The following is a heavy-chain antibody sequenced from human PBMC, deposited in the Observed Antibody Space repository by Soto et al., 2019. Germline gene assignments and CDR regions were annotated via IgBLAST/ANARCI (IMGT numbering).Heavy chain of an antibody. J-gene: IGHJ4*02. D-gene: IGHD3-10*02. CDR1: GYTFTSYV. CDR2: ISGHNGNS. CDR3: ARYVAVGLVDY. V-gene: IGHV1-18*03. Sequence: QVQLVQSGAEVKKPGASVTVSCKASGYTFTSYVISWVREAPGQVLEWMGWISGHNGNSNYAQKLQGRVTMTTDTSTNTADIELRGLRSHDMVVYYCARYVAVGLVDYWGQGTPVTVSS.